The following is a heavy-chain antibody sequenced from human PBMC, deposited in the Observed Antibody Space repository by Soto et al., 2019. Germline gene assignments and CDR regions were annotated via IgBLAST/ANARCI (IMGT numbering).Heavy chain of an antibody. V-gene: IGHV3-74*01. CDR2: LNSDGTTT. CDR3: DRGSWQRYSMDV. Sequence: EVQLVESGGGLVQPGGSLRLSCAASGFTFSSFWMHWVRQAPGKGLVWVSRLNSDGTTTNYADSVKGRFTTSRDNAKNQLYLQMHRLRAEDTAVYYCDRGSWQRYSMDVWGKGTTVTVSS. D-gene: IGHD6-13*01. J-gene: IGHJ6*03. CDR1: GFTFSSFW.